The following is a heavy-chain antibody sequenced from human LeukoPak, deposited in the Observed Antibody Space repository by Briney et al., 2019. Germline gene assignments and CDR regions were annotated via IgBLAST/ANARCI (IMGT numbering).Heavy chain of an antibody. CDR1: GHTFTGYY. Sequence: ASVKVSCKASGHTFTGYYMHWVRQAPGQGLEWMGWINPNSGGTNYAQKFQGRVTMTRDTSISTAYMELSRLRSDDTAVYYCARGSYDFWSGYYAYWGQGTLVTVSS. V-gene: IGHV1-2*02. J-gene: IGHJ4*02. CDR3: ARGSYDFWSGYYAY. D-gene: IGHD3-3*01. CDR2: INPNSGGT.